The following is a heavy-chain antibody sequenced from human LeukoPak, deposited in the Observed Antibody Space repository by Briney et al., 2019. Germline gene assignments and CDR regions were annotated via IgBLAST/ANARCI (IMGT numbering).Heavy chain of an antibody. CDR3: ARHSLNLRYVNWFDP. J-gene: IGHJ5*02. V-gene: IGHV4-39*01. Sequence: SETLSLTCAVSGGSISSSSYYWGWIRQPPGKGLEWIGSIYYSGSTYYNPSLKSRVTISVDTSKNQFSLKLSSVTAADTAVYYCARHSLNLRYVNWFDPWGQGTLVTVSS. D-gene: IGHD2-2*01. CDR2: IYYSGST. CDR1: GGSISSSSYY.